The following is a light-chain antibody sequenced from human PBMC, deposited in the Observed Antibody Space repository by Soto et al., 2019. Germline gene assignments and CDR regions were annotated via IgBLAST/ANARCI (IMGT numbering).Light chain of an antibody. CDR3: SSYTSSSPYV. J-gene: IGLJ1*01. Sequence: QCALTQAASVTGVAGEWIPIFCNGKSSVVGGYNYVSWYQQHPGKAPKLMIYDVSNRPSGVSNRFSGSKSGNTASLTISGLQAEDEADYYCSSYTSSSPYVFGTGTKVTVL. V-gene: IGLV2-14*01. CDR2: DVS. CDR1: SSVVGGYNY.